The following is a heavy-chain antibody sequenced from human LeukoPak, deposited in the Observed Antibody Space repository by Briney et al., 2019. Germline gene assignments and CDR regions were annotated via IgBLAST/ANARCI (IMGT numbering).Heavy chain of an antibody. J-gene: IGHJ3*02. CDR2: INSDGSST. Sequence: GGSLRLSCAASGFTFSSYWMHWVRQIPGKGLVWVSRINSDGSSTSYADSVKGRFTISRDNAKNTLYVQMNSLRAEDTAVYYCSTGSGHAFDIWGRGTMVTVSS. CDR3: STGSGHAFDI. V-gene: IGHV3-74*01. D-gene: IGHD3-10*01. CDR1: GFTFSSYW.